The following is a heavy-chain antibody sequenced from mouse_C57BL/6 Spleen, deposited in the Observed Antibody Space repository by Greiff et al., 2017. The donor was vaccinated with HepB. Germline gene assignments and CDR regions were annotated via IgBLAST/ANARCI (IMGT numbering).Heavy chain of an antibody. CDR2: IYPGSGNT. J-gene: IGHJ1*03. CDR3: ALGGRGYFDV. V-gene: IGHV1-66*01. D-gene: IGHD4-1*01. Sequence: QVQLKESGPELVKPGASVKISCKASGYSFTSYYIHWVKQRPGQGLEWIGWIYPGSGNTKYNEKFKGKATLTADTSSSTAYMQLSSLTAEDSAVYYCALGGRGYFDVWGTGTTVTVSS. CDR1: GYSFTSYY.